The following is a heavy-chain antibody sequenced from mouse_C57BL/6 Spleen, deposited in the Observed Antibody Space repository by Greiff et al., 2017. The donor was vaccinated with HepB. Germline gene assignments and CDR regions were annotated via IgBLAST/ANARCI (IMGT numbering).Heavy chain of an antibody. V-gene: IGHV1-54*01. CDR2: INTGSGGT. CDR3: ACGYPLYAMDY. Sequence: QVQLKESGAELVRPGTSVKVSCKASGYAFTNYLIEWVKQRPGQGLEWIGVINTGSGGTNYNEKFKGKATLTADKSSSTAYMQLSSLTSEDSAVYFCACGYPLYAMDYWGQGTSVTVSS. D-gene: IGHD2-2*01. J-gene: IGHJ4*01. CDR1: GYAFTNYL.